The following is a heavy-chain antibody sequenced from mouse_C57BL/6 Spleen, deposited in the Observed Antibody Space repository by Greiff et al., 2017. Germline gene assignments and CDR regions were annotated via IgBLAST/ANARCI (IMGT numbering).Heavy chain of an antibody. CDR1: GYTFTDYY. Sequence: DVQLQESGPVLVKPGASVQMSCKASGYTFTDYYMNWVKQSHGKSLAWIGVINPYNGGTSYNQKFKGKATLTVDTSSSTAYMELNSLTSEDYAVYYSARWDKTTEDYDRDDWGQGTSGNVSS. D-gene: IGHD1-1*01. V-gene: IGHV1-19*01. J-gene: IGHJ4*01. CDR2: INPYNGGT. CDR3: ARWDKTTEDYDRDD.